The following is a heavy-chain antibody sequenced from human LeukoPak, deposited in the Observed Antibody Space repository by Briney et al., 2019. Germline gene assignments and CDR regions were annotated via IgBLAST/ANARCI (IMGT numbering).Heavy chain of an antibody. CDR3: ARGRILYYI. CDR1: GDSISSSSYY. Sequence: SETLSLTCTVSGDSISSSSYYWGWIRQPPGKGLEWIGSIYYSGSTYYNPSLKSRVTISVDTSKNQFSLKLSSVTAADTAVYYCARGRILYYIWGQGTMVTVSS. CDR2: IYYSGST. V-gene: IGHV4-39*01. D-gene: IGHD2-8*01. J-gene: IGHJ3*02.